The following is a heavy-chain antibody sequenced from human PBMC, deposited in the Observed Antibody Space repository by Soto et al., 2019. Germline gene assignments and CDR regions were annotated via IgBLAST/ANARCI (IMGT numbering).Heavy chain of an antibody. CDR3: ARDSYGPLDY. CDR1: GYSFTAFY. CDR2: VDPNSGAT. V-gene: IGHV1-2*02. J-gene: IGHJ4*02. D-gene: IGHD3-16*01. Sequence: ASVKVSCKPSGYSFTAFYIHWVRQAPGQGLEWMGWVDPNSGATRNAQNFQGRVTMTRDTSTSTVYMELNWLRSDDTAVYYCARDSYGPLDYWGQGTLVTVSS.